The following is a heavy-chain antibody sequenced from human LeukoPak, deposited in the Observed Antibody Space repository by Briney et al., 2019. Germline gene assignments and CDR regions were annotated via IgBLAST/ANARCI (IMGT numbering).Heavy chain of an antibody. CDR1: GDSVSSNSAA. CDR3: ARGIVVVPAAPSREPRGDTHDY. J-gene: IGHJ4*02. Sequence: SQTLSLTCAISGDSVSSNSAAWNWIRQSPSRGLEWLGRTYYRSKWYNGYAVSVKSRITINPDTSKNQFSLQLNSVTPEDTAVYYCARGIVVVPAAPSREPRGDTHDYWGQGTLVTVSS. CDR2: TYYRSKWYN. D-gene: IGHD2-2*01. V-gene: IGHV6-1*01.